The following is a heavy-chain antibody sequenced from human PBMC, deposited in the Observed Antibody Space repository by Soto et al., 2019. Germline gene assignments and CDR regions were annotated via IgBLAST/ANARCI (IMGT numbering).Heavy chain of an antibody. CDR3: ARGIRNYYGVDV. V-gene: IGHV3-74*01. CDR1: GFTFNSYW. D-gene: IGHD2-15*01. CDR2: INGDGGTT. J-gene: IGHJ6*02. Sequence: EVQLVGSGGGLVQPGGSLRLYCAASGFTFNSYWMHWVRQAPGKGLLWVSRINGDGGTTNYADSVKGRFTISRDNAMNTVYLQMNNLRVEDTAVYYCARGIRNYYGVDVWGQGTTVTVSS.